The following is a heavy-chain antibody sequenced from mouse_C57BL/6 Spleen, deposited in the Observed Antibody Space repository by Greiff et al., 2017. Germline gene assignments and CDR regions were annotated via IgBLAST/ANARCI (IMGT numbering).Heavy chain of an antibody. CDR1: GYTFTDYY. J-gene: IGHJ3*01. CDR2: INPNNGGT. V-gene: IGHV1-26*01. Sequence: EVQLQQSGPELVKPGASVKISCKASGYTFTDYYMNWVKQSHGKSLEWIGDINPNNGGTSYNQKFKGKATLTVDKSSSTAYMELRSLTSEDSAVYYCARMMQSYYPLFAYWGQGTLVTVSA. D-gene: IGHD2-12*01. CDR3: ARMMQSYYPLFAY.